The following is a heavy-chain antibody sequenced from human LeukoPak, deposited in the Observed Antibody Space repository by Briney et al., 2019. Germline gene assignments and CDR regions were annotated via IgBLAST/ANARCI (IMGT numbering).Heavy chain of an antibody. D-gene: IGHD3-3*01. V-gene: IGHV3-7*01. CDR3: ARATQAPWYYDFWSGYPLYGMDV. CDR1: GFTFSSYW. J-gene: IGHJ6*02. Sequence: GGSLRLSCAASGFTFSSYWMSWVRQAPGKGLEWVANIKQDGSEKYYVDSVKGRFTTSRDNAKNSLYLQMNSLRAEDTAVYYCARATQAPWYYDFWSGYPLYGMDVWGQGTTVTVSS. CDR2: IKQDGSEK.